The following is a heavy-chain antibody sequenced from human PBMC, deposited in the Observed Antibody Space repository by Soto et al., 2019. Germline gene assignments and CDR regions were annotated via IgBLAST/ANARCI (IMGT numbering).Heavy chain of an antibody. CDR2: INSDGSST. CDR1: GFTFSSYW. D-gene: IGHD3-10*01. V-gene: IGHV3-74*01. CDR3: GRGASGSYRLDY. Sequence: EVQLVESGGGLVQPGGSLRLSCAASGFTFSSYWMHWVRQAPGKGLVWVSRINSDGSSTNYADSVKGQFTISRDNAKNTLYVQMNSLCAEDTAVYYCGRGASGSYRLDYWGQGTLFTVSS. J-gene: IGHJ4*02.